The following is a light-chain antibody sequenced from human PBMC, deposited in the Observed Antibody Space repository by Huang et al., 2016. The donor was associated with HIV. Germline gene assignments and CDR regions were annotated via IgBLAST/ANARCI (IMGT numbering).Light chain of an antibody. CDR3: QHSFRSPYT. Sequence: DIQMTQSTSSLSAPVGDRVTITCRASQRISKYLNWYQQKPGRAHNLLIYGASNLQSGVPSRFSVSGSETDFTLTISGLQPGDFATYYCQHSFRSPYTFGQGTKVDMK. CDR1: QRISKY. V-gene: IGKV1-39*01. J-gene: IGKJ2*01. CDR2: GAS.